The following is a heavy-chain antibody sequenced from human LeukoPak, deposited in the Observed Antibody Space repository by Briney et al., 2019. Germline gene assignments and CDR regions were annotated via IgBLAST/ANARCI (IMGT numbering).Heavy chain of an antibody. CDR2: IDGDSGDT. CDR1: GYTFSAYT. Sequence: GASVKVSCKASGYTFSAYTIHWARQAPGQRFEWMGWIDGDSGDTRYSQKFQGRVTFTRDTSANTVYLELSSLRSEDTAVYYCARGSTSDWPLDYWGQGTLVTISS. CDR3: ARGSTSDWPLDY. D-gene: IGHD6-19*01. V-gene: IGHV1-3*01. J-gene: IGHJ4*02.